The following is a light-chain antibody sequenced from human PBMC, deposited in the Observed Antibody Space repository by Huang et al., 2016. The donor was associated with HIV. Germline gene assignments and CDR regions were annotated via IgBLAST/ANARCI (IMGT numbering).Light chain of an antibody. CDR3: QQYNNWPAWT. Sequence: EMVMTQSPGTLSVSPGERATPSCRASQSVGNNLAWYQQKPGPAPSLLIYGASHRAPGFPARFRCSGSGTDFTLTISSLQSEDFAVYYCQQYNNWPAWTFGQGTKVDLK. J-gene: IGKJ1*01. CDR2: GAS. CDR1: QSVGNN. V-gene: IGKV3-15*01.